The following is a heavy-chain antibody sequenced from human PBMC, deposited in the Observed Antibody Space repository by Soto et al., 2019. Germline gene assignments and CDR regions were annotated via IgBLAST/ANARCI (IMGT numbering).Heavy chain of an antibody. CDR3: ARDRDDILTGYLDY. Sequence: QVQLVESGGGVVQPGRSLRLSCAASGFPFTNYAMHWVRRSPGKGLEWVAVMSYDGSQKYYTDSVKGRFTISRDNSKNTLYLQMNSLSAEDTAVYYCARDRDDILTGYLDYWGQGTLVTVSS. CDR1: GFPFTNYA. CDR2: MSYDGSQK. D-gene: IGHD3-9*01. J-gene: IGHJ4*02. V-gene: IGHV3-30-3*01.